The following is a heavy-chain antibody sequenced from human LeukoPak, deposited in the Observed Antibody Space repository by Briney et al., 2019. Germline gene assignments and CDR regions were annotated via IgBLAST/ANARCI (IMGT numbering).Heavy chain of an antibody. J-gene: IGHJ6*02. CDR2: INPSGGST. V-gene: IGHV1-46*01. CDR1: GYTFTSYY. CDR3: ARVAYDSSGYYDHYYYGMDV. Sequence: ASVKVPCKASGYTFTSYYMHWVRQAPGQGLEWMGIINPSGGSTSYAQKFQGRVTMTRDTSTSTVYMELSSLRSEDTAVYYCARVAYDSSGYYDHYYYGMDVWGQGTTVTVSS. D-gene: IGHD3-22*01.